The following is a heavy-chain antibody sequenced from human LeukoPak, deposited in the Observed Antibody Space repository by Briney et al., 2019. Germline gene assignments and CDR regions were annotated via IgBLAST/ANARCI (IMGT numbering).Heavy chain of an antibody. CDR2: VNHSGGT. J-gene: IGHJ4*02. D-gene: IGHD3-22*01. CDR1: GGSFSGYY. Sequence: SETLSLTCAVYGGSFSGYYWSWIRQPPGKGLEWIGEVNHSGGTNYNPSLKSRVTISVDTSKNQFSLKLSSVTAADTAVYYCARGPTDYYDSSGNLDYWGQGTLVTVSS. V-gene: IGHV4-34*01. CDR3: ARGPTDYYDSSGNLDY.